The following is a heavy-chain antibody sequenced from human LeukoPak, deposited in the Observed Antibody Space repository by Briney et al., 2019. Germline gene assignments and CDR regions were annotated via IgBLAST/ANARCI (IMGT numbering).Heavy chain of an antibody. CDR2: ISYDGSNK. J-gene: IGHJ4*02. CDR3: ARDGHYDFWSGYYKGFDY. CDR1: GFTFSSYG. Sequence: GRSLRLSCAASGFTFSSYGMHWVRQAPGKGLEWVAVISYDGSNKYYADSVKGRFTISRDNSKNTLFLQMNSLRAEDTAVYYCARDGHYDFWSGYYKGFDYWGQGTLVTVSS. V-gene: IGHV3-30*19. D-gene: IGHD3-3*01.